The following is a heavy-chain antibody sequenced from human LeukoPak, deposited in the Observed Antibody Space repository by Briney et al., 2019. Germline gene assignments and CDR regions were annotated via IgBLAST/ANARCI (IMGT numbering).Heavy chain of an antibody. CDR3: ARDEYSDSSGWYLVF. J-gene: IGHJ4*02. Sequence: ASVKVSCKASGYTFSGYYLHWVRQAPGQGLEWMGWINPNSGGTNSAQKFQGRVTMTRDTSIITAYMELSRLRPDDTAVYYCARDEYSDSSGWYLVFWGQGTLVTVSS. D-gene: IGHD6-19*01. V-gene: IGHV1-2*02. CDR2: INPNSGGT. CDR1: GYTFSGYY.